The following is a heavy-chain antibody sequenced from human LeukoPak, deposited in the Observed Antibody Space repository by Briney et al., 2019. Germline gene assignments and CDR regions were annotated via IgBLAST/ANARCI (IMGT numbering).Heavy chain of an antibody. D-gene: IGHD2-8*01. V-gene: IGHV3-30-3*01. CDR2: ISYDGSNK. CDR3: ARDPLPLLSLDY. Sequence: GGSLRLSCAASGFTFSSYAMHWVRQAPGKGLEWVAVISYDGSNKYYADSVKGRFTISRDNSKNTLYLQMNSLRAEDTAVYYCARDPLPLLSLDYWGQGTLVTVSS. J-gene: IGHJ4*02. CDR1: GFTFSSYA.